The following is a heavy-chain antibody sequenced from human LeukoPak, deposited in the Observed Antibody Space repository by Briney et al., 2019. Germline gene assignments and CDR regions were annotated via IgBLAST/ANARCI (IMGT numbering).Heavy chain of an antibody. V-gene: IGHV1-18*01. CDR2: ISAYNGNT. Sequence: GASVKVSCKASGYTFTSYGISWVRQAPGQGLEWMGWISAYNGNTNYAQKLQGRVTMTADTSTSTAYMELRSLRSDGTAVYYCARAGRSSGWFYGMDVWGQGTTVTVSS. J-gene: IGHJ6*02. CDR1: GYTFTSYG. CDR3: ARAGRSSGWFYGMDV. D-gene: IGHD6-19*01.